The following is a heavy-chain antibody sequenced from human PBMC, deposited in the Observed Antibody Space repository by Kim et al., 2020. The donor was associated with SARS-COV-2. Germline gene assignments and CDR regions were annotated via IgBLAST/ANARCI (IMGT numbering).Heavy chain of an antibody. CDR3: AKSGQLDY. V-gene: IGHV3-23*01. D-gene: IGHD5-12*01. CDR2: GATT. Sequence: GATTTYPVSVKGRYTISRDNSENTMSLQMNNRRAEDTAVYFCAKSGQLDYWGQGTLVTVSS. J-gene: IGHJ4*02.